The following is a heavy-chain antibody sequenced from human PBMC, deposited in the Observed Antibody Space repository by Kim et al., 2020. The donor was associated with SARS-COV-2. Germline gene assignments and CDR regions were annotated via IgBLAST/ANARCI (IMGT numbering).Heavy chain of an antibody. Sequence: SVKVSCKASGGTFSSYAISWVRQAPGQGLEWMGGIIPIFGTANYAQKFQGRVTITADESTSTAYMELSSLRSEDTAVYYCAREADGSGSYNAFDIWGQGTMVTVSS. D-gene: IGHD3-10*01. CDR1: GGTFSSYA. CDR3: AREADGSGSYNAFDI. V-gene: IGHV1-69*13. J-gene: IGHJ3*02. CDR2: IIPIFGTA.